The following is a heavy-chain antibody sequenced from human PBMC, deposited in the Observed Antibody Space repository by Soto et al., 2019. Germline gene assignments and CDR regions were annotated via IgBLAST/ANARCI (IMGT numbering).Heavy chain of an antibody. CDR3: ARHVFAVAGTDWFDP. CDR1: GGSISSSSYY. D-gene: IGHD6-19*01. V-gene: IGHV4-39*01. CDR2: TYYSGST. Sequence: SETLSLTCTVSGGSISSSSYYWGWIRQPPGKGLEWIGSTYYSGSTYYNPSLKSRVTISVDTSKNQFSLKLSSVTAADTAVYYCARHVFAVAGTDWFDPWGQGTLVTVSS. J-gene: IGHJ5*02.